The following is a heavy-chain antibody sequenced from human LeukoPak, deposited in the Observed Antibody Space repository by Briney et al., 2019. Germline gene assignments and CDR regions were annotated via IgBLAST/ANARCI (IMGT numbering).Heavy chain of an antibody. Sequence: SETLSLTCAVYGGSFSGYYWSWIRQPPGKGLEWIGEINHSGSTNYNPSLKSRVTISVDTSKNQFSLKLSSVTAADTAVYYCARTLRTLYYYGMDVWGQGTTVTVSS. J-gene: IGHJ6*02. D-gene: IGHD3-3*01. CDR2: INHSGST. V-gene: IGHV4-34*01. CDR3: ARTLRTLYYYGMDV. CDR1: GGSFSGYY.